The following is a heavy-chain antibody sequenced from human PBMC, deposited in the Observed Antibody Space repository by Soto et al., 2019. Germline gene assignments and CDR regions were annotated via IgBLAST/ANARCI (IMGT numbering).Heavy chain of an antibody. D-gene: IGHD2-2*01. Sequence: SETLSLTCTVSGVSVTSGGFFWSWIRHHPAKGLEWIGYISYSGSAYYSPSLKSRVSIAADTSSNQFSLRLTSLTAADTAVYFCARLLCSGNSCSLGGGFDIWGQATTVTVSS. CDR2: ISYSGSA. V-gene: IGHV4-31*03. CDR1: GVSVTSGGFF. J-gene: IGHJ3*02. CDR3: ARLLCSGNSCSLGGGFDI.